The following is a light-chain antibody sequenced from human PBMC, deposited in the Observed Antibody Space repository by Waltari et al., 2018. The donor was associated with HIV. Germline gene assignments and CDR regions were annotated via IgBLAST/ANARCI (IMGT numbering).Light chain of an antibody. CDR1: QSVLYNSINKNY. CDR3: QQYHTSPGT. V-gene: IGKV4-1*01. Sequence: DILMTQSPDSLAVSLGERATINCKSSQSVLYNSINKNYLAWYQQKPGQPPKLLIYWASTRESGVPDRFSGSGSVTDFTLTISSLQSEDFAVYYCQQYHTSPGTFGQWTKLEIK. J-gene: IGKJ2*02. CDR2: WAS.